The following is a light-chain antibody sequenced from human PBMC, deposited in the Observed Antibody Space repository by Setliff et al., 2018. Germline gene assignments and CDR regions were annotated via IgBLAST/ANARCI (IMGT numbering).Light chain of an antibody. CDR2: DVT. Sequence: QSVLPQPAPVSGSPGQSITISCTGASSDIGAYNYVSWYQQYPRQAPKLIIYDVTKRPSGVSYRFSGFKSGNTASLTVSGLQAGDEADYFCASYAGANAYVVFGGGTKGTVL. V-gene: IGLV2-14*03. J-gene: IGLJ2*01. CDR3: ASYAGANAYVV. CDR1: SSDIGAYNY.